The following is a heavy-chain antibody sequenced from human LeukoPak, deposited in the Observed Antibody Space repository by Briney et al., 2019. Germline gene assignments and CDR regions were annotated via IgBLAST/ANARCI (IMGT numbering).Heavy chain of an antibody. CDR3: AKEVVPAHYHYYYGMDV. J-gene: IGHJ6*02. CDR1: GFTFSSYG. CDR2: ISYDGSNK. D-gene: IGHD2-2*01. V-gene: IGHV3-30*18. Sequence: PGGSLRLSCAASGFTFSSYGMHWVRQAPGKGLEWVAVISYDGSNKYYADSVKGRFTISRDNSKNTLYLQMNSLRAEDTAVYYCAKEVVPAHYHYYYGMDVWGQGTTATVSS.